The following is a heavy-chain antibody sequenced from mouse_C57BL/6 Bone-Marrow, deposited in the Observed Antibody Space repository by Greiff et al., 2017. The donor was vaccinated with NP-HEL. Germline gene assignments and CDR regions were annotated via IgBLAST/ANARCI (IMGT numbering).Heavy chain of an antibody. Sequence: VQLQESGAELARPGASVKLSCKASGYTFTSYGISWVKQSTGQGLEWIGEIYPRSGNTYYNEKFKGKATLTADKSSSTAYMELRSLTSEDSSVYFCARFYYDYDEDAYWGQGTLVTVSA. J-gene: IGHJ3*01. CDR2: IYPRSGNT. V-gene: IGHV1-81*01. CDR1: GYTFTSYG. D-gene: IGHD2-4*01. CDR3: ARFYYDYDEDAY.